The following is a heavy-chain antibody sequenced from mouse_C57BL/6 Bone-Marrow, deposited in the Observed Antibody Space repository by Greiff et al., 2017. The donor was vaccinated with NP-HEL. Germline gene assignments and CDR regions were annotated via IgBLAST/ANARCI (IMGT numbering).Heavy chain of an antibody. Sequence: QVQLQQPGAELVKPGASVKVSCKASGYTFTSYWMHWVKQRPGQGLEWIGRIHPSDSDTNYNQKFKGKATLTVDNSSSTAYMQLSSLTSEDSAVYYCAMGGMITKKIDWYFDVWGTGTTVTVSS. CDR2: IHPSDSDT. V-gene: IGHV1-74*01. D-gene: IGHD2-4*01. CDR1: GYTFTSYW. CDR3: AMGGMITKKIDWYFDV. J-gene: IGHJ1*03.